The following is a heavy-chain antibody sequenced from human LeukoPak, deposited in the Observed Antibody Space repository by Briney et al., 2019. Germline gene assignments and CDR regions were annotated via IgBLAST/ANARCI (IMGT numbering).Heavy chain of an antibody. Sequence: PGGSLRLSCAASGFIFSSAWMSWVRQAPGKGLEWVSVIFSGGSTYYADSVKGRFTISRDNSKNTLYLQMNSLRAEDTAVYYCVRDTVGFGELNWFDPWGQGTLVTVSS. J-gene: IGHJ5*02. CDR1: GFIFSSAW. CDR2: IFSGGST. D-gene: IGHD3-10*01. V-gene: IGHV3-66*01. CDR3: VRDTVGFGELNWFDP.